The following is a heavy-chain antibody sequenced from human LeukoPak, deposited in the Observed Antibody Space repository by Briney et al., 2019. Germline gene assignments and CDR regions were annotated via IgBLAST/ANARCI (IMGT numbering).Heavy chain of an antibody. Sequence: GGSLRLSCAASGFTFSSYAMSWVRQAPGKGLEWVSAISGSGGSTYYADSVKGRFTISRDNSKNTLYLQMNSLRAEDTAVYYCAKECRSSWNYYYYGMDVWGQGTTVTVSS. CDR3: AKECRSSWNYYYYGMDV. CDR1: GFTFSSYA. J-gene: IGHJ6*02. V-gene: IGHV3-23*01. D-gene: IGHD6-13*01. CDR2: ISGSGGST.